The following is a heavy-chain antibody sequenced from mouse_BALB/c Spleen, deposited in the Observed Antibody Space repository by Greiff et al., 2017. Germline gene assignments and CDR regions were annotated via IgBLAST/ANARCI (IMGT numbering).Heavy chain of an antibody. Sequence: DVKLVESGGGLVQPGESLKLSCESNEYEFPSHDMSWVRKTPEKRLELVAAINSDGGSTYYPDTMERRFIISRDNTKNTLYLQMSSLKSEDTAMYYCARQGTTVVAGYWGQGTTLTVSS. J-gene: IGHJ2*01. V-gene: IGHV5-2*03. CDR2: INSDGGST. CDR3: ARQGTTVVAGY. D-gene: IGHD1-1*01. CDR1: EYEFPSHD.